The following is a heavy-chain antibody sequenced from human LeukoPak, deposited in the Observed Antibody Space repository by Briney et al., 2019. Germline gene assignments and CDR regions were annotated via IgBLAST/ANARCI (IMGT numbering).Heavy chain of an antibody. CDR2: VWYDGTKK. CDR1: GFTFSRHG. J-gene: IGHJ4*02. D-gene: IGHD2-15*01. V-gene: IGHV3-33*01. CDR3: TRDQSSVAGDGGSCYKGPLDY. Sequence: GGSLRLSCAASGFTFSRHGMHWVRQAPGKGLEWVAHVWYDGTKKYYVDSVKGRFTISRDNSKNTLYLQMSSLRAEDTAVYYWTRDQSSVAGDGGSCYKGPLDYGGQGNRVTVSA.